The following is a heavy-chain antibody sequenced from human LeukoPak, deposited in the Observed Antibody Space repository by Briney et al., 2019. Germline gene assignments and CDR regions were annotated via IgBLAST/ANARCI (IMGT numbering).Heavy chain of an antibody. D-gene: IGHD3-10*01. V-gene: IGHV4-30-2*01. Sequence: SETLSLTCTVSGGSISSGGYYWSWIRQPPGKGLEWIGYIYHSGSTCYNPSLKSRVTISVDRSKNQFSLKLSSVTAADTAVYYCARYPKPVITMVRGVNDAFDIWGQGTMVTVSS. CDR1: GGSISSGGYY. CDR2: IYHSGST. CDR3: ARYPKPVITMVRGVNDAFDI. J-gene: IGHJ3*02.